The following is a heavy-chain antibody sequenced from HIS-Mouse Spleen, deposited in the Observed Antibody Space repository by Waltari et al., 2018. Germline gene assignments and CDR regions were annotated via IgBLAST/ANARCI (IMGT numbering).Heavy chain of an antibody. J-gene: IGHJ1*01. Sequence: QVQLQESGPGLVKPSETLSLTSTVPGYSISSGSYWGWIRQPPGKGLEWIGSIYHSGSTYYNPSLKSRVTISVDTSKNQFSLKLSSVTAADTAVYYCARDSWAYAIEYFQHWGQGTLVTVSS. CDR3: ARDSWAYAIEYFQH. V-gene: IGHV4-38-2*02. D-gene: IGHD2-8*01. CDR2: IYHSGST. CDR1: GYSISSGSY.